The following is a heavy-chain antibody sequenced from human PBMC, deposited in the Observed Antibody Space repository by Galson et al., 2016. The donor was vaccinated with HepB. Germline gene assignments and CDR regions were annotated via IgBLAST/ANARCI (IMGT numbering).Heavy chain of an antibody. J-gene: IGHJ5*02. D-gene: IGHD2-15*01. Sequence: SLRLSCAASGFTFSSHAMSWVRQAPGKGLEWVSSITGSGGTTYYTDSVKGRFTISRDNSKNTLHPQMNSLRAEDTAVYYCAKHRDPGGSSPWGQGTLVTVSS. CDR3: AKHRDPGGSSP. CDR1: GFTFSSHA. CDR2: ITGSGGTT. V-gene: IGHV3-23*01.